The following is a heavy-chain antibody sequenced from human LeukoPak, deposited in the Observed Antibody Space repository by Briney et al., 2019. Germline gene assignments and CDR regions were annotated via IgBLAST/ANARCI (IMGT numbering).Heavy chain of an antibody. D-gene: IGHD3-3*01. J-gene: IGHJ4*02. Sequence: GGSLRLSCAASGFTFSDYYMSWIRQAPGKGLVWVSRINSDGRSTSYADSVKGRFTISRDNAKNTLYLQMNSLRAEDTAVYYCARDADDFWSGYYLLWGQGTLVTVSS. V-gene: IGHV3-74*01. CDR3: ARDADDFWSGYYLL. CDR1: GFTFSDYY. CDR2: INSDGRST.